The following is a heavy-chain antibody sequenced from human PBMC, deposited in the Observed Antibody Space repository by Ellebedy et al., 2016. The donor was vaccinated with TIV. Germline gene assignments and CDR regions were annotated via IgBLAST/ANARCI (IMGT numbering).Heavy chain of an antibody. CDR3: ARDLVYCSSTSCPTPYYGMDV. D-gene: IGHD2-2*01. J-gene: IGHJ6*02. CDR1: GFTFSSYA. CDR2: IWYDGSNK. Sequence: GGSLRLSXAASGFTFSSYAMHWVRQAPGKGLEWVAVIWYDGSNKYYADSVKGRFTISRDNSKNTLYLQMNSLRAEDTAVYYCARDLVYCSSTSCPTPYYGMDVWGQGTTVTVSS. V-gene: IGHV3-33*08.